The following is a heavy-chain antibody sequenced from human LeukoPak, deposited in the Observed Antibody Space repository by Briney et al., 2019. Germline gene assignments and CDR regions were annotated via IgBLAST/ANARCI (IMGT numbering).Heavy chain of an antibody. CDR1: GGSISSYY. D-gene: IGHD3-3*01. J-gene: IGHJ5*02. CDR3: ARVLLSNYDFWSGYSNWFDP. CDR2: IYYSGST. Sequence: SETLSLTCTVSGGSISSYYWSWIRQPPGKELEWIGYIYYSGSTNYNPSLKSRVTISVDTSKNQFSLKLSSATAADTAVYYCARVLLSNYDFWSGYSNWFDPWGQGTLVTVSS. V-gene: IGHV4-59*01.